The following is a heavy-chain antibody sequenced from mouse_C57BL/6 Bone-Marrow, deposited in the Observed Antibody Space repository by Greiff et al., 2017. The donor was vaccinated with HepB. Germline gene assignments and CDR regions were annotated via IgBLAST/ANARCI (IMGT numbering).Heavy chain of an antibody. V-gene: IGHV2-2*01. CDR3: ARKPLLYYARNAMDY. Sequence: LQESGPGLVQPSQSLSITCTVSGFSLTSYGVHWVRQSPGKGLEWLGVIWSGGSTDYNAAFISRLSISKDNSKSQVFFKMNSLQADDTAIYYCARKPLLYYARNAMDYWGQGTSVTVSS. CDR2: IWSGGST. J-gene: IGHJ4*01. D-gene: IGHD2-1*01. CDR1: GFSLTSYG.